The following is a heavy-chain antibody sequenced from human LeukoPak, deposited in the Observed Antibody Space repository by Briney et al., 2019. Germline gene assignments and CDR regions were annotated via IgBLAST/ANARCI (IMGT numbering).Heavy chain of an antibody. CDR3: AKDITESGSYDFDY. CDR1: GFTFSFYG. D-gene: IGHD1-26*01. CDR2: IRKDGSNQ. V-gene: IGHV3-30*02. Sequence: GGSLRLSCAASGFTFSFYGMHWVRQAPGKGLEWVAFIRKDGSNQFYADSVKGRFTISRDNSKNTVYLQMNSLRPEDTALYHCAKDITESGSYDFDYWGQGILVTVFS. J-gene: IGHJ4*02.